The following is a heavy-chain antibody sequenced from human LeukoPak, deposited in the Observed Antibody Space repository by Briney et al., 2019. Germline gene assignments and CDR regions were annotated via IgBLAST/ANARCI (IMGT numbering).Heavy chain of an antibody. CDR3: AKAPVTTCRGAFCYPFDY. Sequence: ASVKVSCKASGYTFTGYYMHWVRQAPGQGLEWMGWINPNSGGTNYAQKFQGRVTISRDSSKNTLFLQMNRLRPEDAAVYYCAKAPVTTCRGAFCYPFDYWGLGTLVTVSS. D-gene: IGHD2-15*01. CDR1: GYTFTGYY. V-gene: IGHV1-2*02. J-gene: IGHJ4*02. CDR2: INPNSGGT.